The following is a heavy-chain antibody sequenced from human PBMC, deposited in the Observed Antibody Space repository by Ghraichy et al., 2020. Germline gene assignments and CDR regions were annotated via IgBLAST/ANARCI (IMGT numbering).Heavy chain of an antibody. CDR2: IRSKAFGGTT. Sequence: GSLRLSCTASGFAFSDYAMIWVRQAPGKGLEWVGFIRSKAFGGTTEYAASVKGRFTISRDDSKSIAYLQMNSLKTEDTGVYYCTRDGSGSYGAVRFLDYWGQGTLVTVSS. CDR1: GFAFSDYA. V-gene: IGHV3-49*04. CDR3: TRDGSGSYGAVRFLDY. D-gene: IGHD3-10*01. J-gene: IGHJ4*02.